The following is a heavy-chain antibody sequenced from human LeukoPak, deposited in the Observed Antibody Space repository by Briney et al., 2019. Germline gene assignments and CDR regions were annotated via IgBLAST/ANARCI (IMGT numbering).Heavy chain of an antibody. Sequence: ASVKLSCKASGYTFTNYGISWGRQPPGPGLGWMGWISAYNSNTNYTQYYQGRVTMTTDTSTNTAFMDLRSLRSDDTAVYYCARTSESGWREFDYWGQGTLVTVSS. V-gene: IGHV1-18*01. CDR1: GYTFTNYG. D-gene: IGHD6-19*01. CDR3: ARTSESGWREFDY. J-gene: IGHJ4*02. CDR2: ISAYNSNT.